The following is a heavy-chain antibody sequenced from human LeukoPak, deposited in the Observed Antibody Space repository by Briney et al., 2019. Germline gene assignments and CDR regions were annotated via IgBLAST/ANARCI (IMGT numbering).Heavy chain of an antibody. CDR2: INTDGSST. J-gene: IGHJ5*02. CDR1: GFTFSSDW. Sequence: GGSLRLSCAASGFTFSSDWMHWVRQAPGKGLVWVSRINTDGSSTTYADSVKGRFTISRDNAKNTLYLQMNSLRAEDTAVYYCASGGKIQGPICIAWGQGTLVTVSS. V-gene: IGHV3-74*01. D-gene: IGHD2-15*01. CDR3: ASGGKIQGPICIA.